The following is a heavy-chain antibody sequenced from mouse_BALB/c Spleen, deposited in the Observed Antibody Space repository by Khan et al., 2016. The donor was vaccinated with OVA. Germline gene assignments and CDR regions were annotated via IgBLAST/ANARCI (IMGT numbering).Heavy chain of an antibody. Sequence: QFQLVQSGPELVRPGVSVKISCKGSGYTFTDYAMYWVKQSHAKSLEWIGLISTYSGNTNYNQKFRGKATMTVDKSSSTAYMELARLTSEDSAIYYCARPAYDGYYDYWGQGITLTVSS. D-gene: IGHD2-3*01. CDR1: GYTFTDYA. V-gene: IGHV1S137*01. CDR3: ARPAYDGYYDY. CDR2: ISTYSGNT. J-gene: IGHJ2*01.